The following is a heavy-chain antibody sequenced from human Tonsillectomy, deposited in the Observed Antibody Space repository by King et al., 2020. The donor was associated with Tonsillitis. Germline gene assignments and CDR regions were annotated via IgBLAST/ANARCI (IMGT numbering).Heavy chain of an antibody. Sequence: QLVQSGAEVKKPGASVKVSCKTSGYTFTDFHIVWMRQGTGQGLEWMGWVNPNSGDTGYAQKFQGRVTMTRDTSTGTVYLEVNSLRSDDTAIYYCARGWKGQQYQKLAVYWGQGTRVTVSA. J-gene: IGHJ4*02. CDR1: GYTFTDFH. CDR2: VNPNSGDT. V-gene: IGHV1-8*01. CDR3: ARGWKGQQYQKLAVY. D-gene: IGHD4-11*01.